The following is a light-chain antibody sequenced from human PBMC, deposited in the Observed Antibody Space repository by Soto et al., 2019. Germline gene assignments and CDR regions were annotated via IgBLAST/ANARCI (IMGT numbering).Light chain of an antibody. CDR2: GAS. J-gene: IGKJ1*01. CDR1: QSVSSN. V-gene: IGKV3-15*01. Sequence: EIVMTQSPATLSVVPGAIATLSCRASQSVSSNLACYQHKPGQAPRLLTYGASTRATGIPARFNGSGSGTEFTLTISSLQPEDFAVYYCQQYYNWPRTFGQGTKVDIK. CDR3: QQYYNWPRT.